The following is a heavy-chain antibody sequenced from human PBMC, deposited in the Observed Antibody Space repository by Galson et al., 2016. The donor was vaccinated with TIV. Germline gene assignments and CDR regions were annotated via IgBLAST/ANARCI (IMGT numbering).Heavy chain of an antibody. D-gene: IGHD6-13*01. V-gene: IGHV3-49*03. CDR3: AREGSCWKTDYFFDY. CDR1: GLTFGDFA. Sequence: SLRLSCATSGLTFGDFAMSWFRQAPGKGLEWVGSIRSKTYGGSADYAASVKGRFSISRDDSERIAYLQMNSLKTEDTAVYYCAREGSCWKTDYFFDYWGQGTLVTVSS. J-gene: IGHJ4*02. CDR2: IRSKTYGGSA.